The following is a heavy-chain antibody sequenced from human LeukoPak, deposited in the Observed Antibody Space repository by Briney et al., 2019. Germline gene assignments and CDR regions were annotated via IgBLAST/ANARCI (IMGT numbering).Heavy chain of an antibody. CDR1: GFTFSSYG. Sequence: GGSLRLSCAASGFTFSSYGMHWVRQAPGKGLEWVAFIRYDGSNKYYADSVEGRFTISRDNSKNTLYLQMNSLKTEDTAVYYCGAGTGRSDFDYWGQGTLVTVSS. CDR3: GAGTGRSDFDY. D-gene: IGHD6-13*01. CDR2: IRYDGSNK. V-gene: IGHV3-30*02. J-gene: IGHJ4*02.